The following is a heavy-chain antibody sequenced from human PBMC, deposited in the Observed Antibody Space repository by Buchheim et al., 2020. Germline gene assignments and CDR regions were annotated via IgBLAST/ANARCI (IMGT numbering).Heavy chain of an antibody. V-gene: IGHV3-30-3*01. D-gene: IGHD3-22*01. CDR3: ARPPYYDSSGYYFDY. J-gene: IGHJ4*02. CDR2: ISYDGSNK. CDR1: GFTFSTYA. Sequence: QGQLVESGGGVVQPGRSLRLSCAASGFTFSTYAMPWVRQAPGKGLEWVAVISYDGSNKYYADSVKGRFTISRDNSKTTLYLQMNSLRAEDTAVYYCARPPYYDSSGYYFDYWGQGTL.